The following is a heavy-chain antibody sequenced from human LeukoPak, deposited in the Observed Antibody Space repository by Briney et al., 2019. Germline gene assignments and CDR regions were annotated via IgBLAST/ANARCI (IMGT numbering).Heavy chain of an antibody. CDR3: ARDSYSSRAGGLFDY. Sequence: GASVKVSCKASGYTFTSYGISWVRQAPGQGLEWMGWISAYNGNTNYAQKLQGRVTMTTDTSTSTAYMELRSLRSDDTAVYYCARDSYSSRAGGLFDYWGQGTLVTVSS. V-gene: IGHV1-18*01. CDR2: ISAYNGNT. J-gene: IGHJ4*02. CDR1: GYTFTSYG. D-gene: IGHD6-13*01.